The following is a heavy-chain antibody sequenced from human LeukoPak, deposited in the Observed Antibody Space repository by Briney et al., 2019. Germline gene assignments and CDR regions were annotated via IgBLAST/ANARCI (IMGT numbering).Heavy chain of an antibody. Sequence: SETLSLTCTVSGGSISSGSYYWSWIRQPAGKGLEWIGRIYTSGSTNYNPSLKSRVTISVDTSKNQFSLKLSSVTAADTAVYYCARGNYYGSGEIGYWGQGTLVTVSS. J-gene: IGHJ4*02. CDR3: ARGNYYGSGEIGY. V-gene: IGHV4-61*02. D-gene: IGHD3-10*01. CDR2: IYTSGST. CDR1: GGSISSGSYY.